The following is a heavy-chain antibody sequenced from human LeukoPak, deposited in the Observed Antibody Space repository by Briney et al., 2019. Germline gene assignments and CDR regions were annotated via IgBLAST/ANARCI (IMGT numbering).Heavy chain of an antibody. CDR1: GYTFTAYY. J-gene: IGHJ4*02. CDR2: INPNSGGT. Sequence: ASVKVSCKTSGYTFTAYYLHWVRHAPGQGLEWMVWINPNSGGTNYAQNFQGRVTMTRDTSISTAYMELSRLRSDDTAVYYCARNIITMIGAGEGGSDYWGQGTLVTVSS. V-gene: IGHV1-2*02. CDR3: ARNIITMIGAGEGGSDY. D-gene: IGHD3-22*01.